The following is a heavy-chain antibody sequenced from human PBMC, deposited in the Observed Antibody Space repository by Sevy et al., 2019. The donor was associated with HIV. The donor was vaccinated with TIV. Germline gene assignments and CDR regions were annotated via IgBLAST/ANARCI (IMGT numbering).Heavy chain of an antibody. CDR2: LSGSGAST. V-gene: IGHV3-23*01. J-gene: IGHJ3*02. CDR1: GFTFTTYA. CDR3: AKYVYDRSGYYPREAFDI. D-gene: IGHD3-22*01. Sequence: GGSLRLSCAASGFTFTTYAMGWVRQAPGKGLKWVSTLSGSGASTYYADSVKGRFTISRDNSKNTLFLQLDSLRAEDRALYYCAKYVYDRSGYYPREAFDIWGQWTMVTVSS.